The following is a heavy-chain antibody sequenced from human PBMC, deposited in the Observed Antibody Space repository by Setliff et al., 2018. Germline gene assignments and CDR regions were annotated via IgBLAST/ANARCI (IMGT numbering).Heavy chain of an antibody. J-gene: IGHJ4*02. CDR1: GDTFSTYG. CDR2: VSDNNGNT. D-gene: IGHD2-8*01. Sequence: ASVKVSCKASGDTFSTYGISWVRQAPGQGLEWMAWVSDNNGNTNYAKSFQGRVTMNTDTSTSTAYMELGSLTSDDTAVYYCARLVRYCSKTTCQTASGAELWGQGTLVTVSS. V-gene: IGHV1-18*01. CDR3: ARLVRYCSKTTCQTASGAEL.